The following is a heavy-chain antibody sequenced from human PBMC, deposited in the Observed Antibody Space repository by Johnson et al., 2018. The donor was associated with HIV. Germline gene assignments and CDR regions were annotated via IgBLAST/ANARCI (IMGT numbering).Heavy chain of an antibody. CDR3: AKDLGGTKTDEWGTDYYEFWNSYPVQDTRVVVGAFDI. D-gene: IGHD3-3*01. V-gene: IGHV3-30*18. J-gene: IGHJ3*02. CDR2: ISYDGSNK. Sequence: QLVESGGGVVQPGRSPRLSCAASGFTFSRYGIHWVRQAPGKGLEWVAVISYDGSNKKYADSVKGRFTISRDNSKNTLYLQMNSLRAEDTAVYYCAKDLGGTKTDEWGTDYYEFWNSYPVQDTRVVVGAFDIWGQGTMVTVSS. CDR1: GFTFSRYG.